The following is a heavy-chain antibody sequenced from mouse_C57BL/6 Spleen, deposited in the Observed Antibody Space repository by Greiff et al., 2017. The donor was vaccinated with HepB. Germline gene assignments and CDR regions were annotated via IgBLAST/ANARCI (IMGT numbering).Heavy chain of an antibody. CDR1: GYTFTNYW. V-gene: IGHV1-63*01. J-gene: IGHJ1*03. D-gene: IGHD1-1*01. CDR2: IYPGGGYT. CDR3: ARGIYYGSSYWYFDV. Sequence: VQLQQSGAELVRPGTSVKMSCKASGYTFTNYWIGWAKQRPGHGLEWIGDIYPGGGYTNYNEKFKGKATLTADKSSSTAYMQFSSLTSEDSAIYDCARGIYYGSSYWYFDVWGTGTTVTVSS.